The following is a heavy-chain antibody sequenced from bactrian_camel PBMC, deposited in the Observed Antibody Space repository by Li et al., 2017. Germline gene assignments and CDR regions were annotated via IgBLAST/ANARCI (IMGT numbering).Heavy chain of an antibody. V-gene: IGHV3S40*01. CDR1: GLNGRRTC. Sequence: DVQLVESGGGSVQVGGSLRLACAASGLNGRRTCMMGWFRQAPGKEREGVAAISTGGGSTRYADSVKGRFTVFQDNAKNTVYLQMNSLKIEDTAMYYCAFKWSSSCQLRPADFGTWGQGTQVTVS. CDR3: AFKWSSSCQLRPADFGT. D-gene: IGHD6*01. CDR2: ISTGGGST. J-gene: IGHJ6*01.